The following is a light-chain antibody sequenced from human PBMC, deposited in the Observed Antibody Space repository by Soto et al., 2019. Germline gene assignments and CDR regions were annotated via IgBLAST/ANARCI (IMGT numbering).Light chain of an antibody. CDR2: DVS. Sequence: SLLTQPGSVSGSPGQSVTISCTGTSSDVGGYNYVSWYQQHPGKAPKLMIYDVSKRPSGVPDRFSGSKSGNTASLTISGLQAEDEADYYCCSYAGRYVFGTGTQLTVL. CDR3: CSYAGRYV. V-gene: IGLV2-11*01. J-gene: IGLJ1*01. CDR1: SSDVGGYNY.